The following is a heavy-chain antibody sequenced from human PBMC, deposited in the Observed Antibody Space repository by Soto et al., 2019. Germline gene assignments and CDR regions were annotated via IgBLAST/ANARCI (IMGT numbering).Heavy chain of an antibody. Sequence: PSETLALTCAVYGGCFSGYYWSWIRQHPGKGLEWIGEINHSGSTNYNPSLKSRVTISVDTSKNQFSLKLSSVTAADTAVYYCARIGTGVPAATGMQYYFDYWGQGTLVTVSS. J-gene: IGHJ4*02. CDR3: ARIGTGVPAATGMQYYFDY. CDR1: GGCFSGYY. V-gene: IGHV4-34*01. D-gene: IGHD2-2*01. CDR2: INHSGST.